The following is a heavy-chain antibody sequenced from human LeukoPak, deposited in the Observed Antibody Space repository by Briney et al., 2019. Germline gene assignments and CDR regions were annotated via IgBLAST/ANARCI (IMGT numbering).Heavy chain of an antibody. CDR1: GYTFTSYG. V-gene: IGHV1-18*01. D-gene: IGHD2-21*02. CDR3: ARTIVVVTADYFDY. J-gene: IGHJ4*02. Sequence: GASVKVSCKASGYTFTSYGISWVRQAPGQGLEWMGWISAYNGNTNYAQKLQGRVTMTTDTSTSTVYMELRSLSSDDTAVYYCARTIVVVTADYFDYWGQGTLVTVSS. CDR2: ISAYNGNT.